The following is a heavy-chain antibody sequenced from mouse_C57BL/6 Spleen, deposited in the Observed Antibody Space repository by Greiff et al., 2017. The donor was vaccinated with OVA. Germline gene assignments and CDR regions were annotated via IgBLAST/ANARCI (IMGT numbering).Heavy chain of an antibody. CDR1: GYTFTDYN. CDR2: INPNNGGT. D-gene: IGHD2-1*01. Sequence: EVQVVESGPELVKPGASVKMSCKASGYTFTDYNMHWVKQSHGKSLEWIGYINPNNGGTSYNQKFKGKATLTVNKSSSTAYMELRSLTSEDSAVYYCARGGLYGNFWFDYWGQGTTLTVSS. V-gene: IGHV1-22*01. CDR3: ARGGLYGNFWFDY. J-gene: IGHJ2*01.